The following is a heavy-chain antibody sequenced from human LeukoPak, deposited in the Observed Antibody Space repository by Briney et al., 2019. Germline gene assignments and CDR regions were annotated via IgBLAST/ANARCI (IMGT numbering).Heavy chain of an antibody. Sequence: PSETLSLTCTVSGYSISSGYYWGWIRQPPGKGLEWIGSIYHSGSTYYNPSLKSRVTISVDTSKNQFSLKLSSVTAADTAVYYCAREINPLLVSEFDYWGQGTLVTVSS. CDR1: GYSISSGYY. V-gene: IGHV4-38-2*02. J-gene: IGHJ4*02. CDR3: AREINPLLVSEFDY. D-gene: IGHD2-15*01. CDR2: IYHSGST.